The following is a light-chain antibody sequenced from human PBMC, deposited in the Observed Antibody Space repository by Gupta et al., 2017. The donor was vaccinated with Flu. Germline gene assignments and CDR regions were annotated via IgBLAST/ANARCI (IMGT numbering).Light chain of an antibody. J-gene: IGKJ1*01. CDR1: QSISSW. CDR3: QQDNSYSGT. CDR2: KAS. Sequence: DIQMTQSPSTLSASVGDRFTITCRASQSISSWLAWYQQKPGKAPKLLIYKASSLESGVPSRFSGSGSGTEFTLTISSLQPDDFATYYCQQDNSYSGTFGQGTKVEIK. V-gene: IGKV1-5*03.